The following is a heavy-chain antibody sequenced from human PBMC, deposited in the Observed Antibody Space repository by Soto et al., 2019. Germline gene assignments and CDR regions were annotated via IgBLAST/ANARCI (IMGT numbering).Heavy chain of an antibody. D-gene: IGHD3-3*01. CDR1: GGTFSSYA. CDR3: AADKYYDFWSGYYPTPGY. J-gene: IGHJ4*02. V-gene: IGHV1-69*05. Sequence: ASVKVSCKASGGTFSSYAISWVRQAPGQGLEWMGGIIPIFGTANYAQKFQERVTITTDESTSTAYMELSSLRSEDTAVYYCAADKYYDFWSGYYPTPGYWGQGTLVTVSS. CDR2: IIPIFGTA.